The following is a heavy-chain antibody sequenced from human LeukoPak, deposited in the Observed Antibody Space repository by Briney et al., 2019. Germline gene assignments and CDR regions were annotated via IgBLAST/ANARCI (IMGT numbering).Heavy chain of an antibody. D-gene: IGHD3-3*01. Sequence: SGPTLVKPTQTLTLTCTFSGFSLSTSGVGVGWIRQPPGKALEWLALIYWNDDKRYSPSLKSRLTITKDTSKNQVVLTMTNMDPVDTATYYCAHSDYDFWSGYYTRFDPWGQGTLVTVSS. CDR2: IYWNDDK. CDR3: AHSDYDFWSGYYTRFDP. CDR1: GFSLSTSGVG. J-gene: IGHJ5*02. V-gene: IGHV2-5*01.